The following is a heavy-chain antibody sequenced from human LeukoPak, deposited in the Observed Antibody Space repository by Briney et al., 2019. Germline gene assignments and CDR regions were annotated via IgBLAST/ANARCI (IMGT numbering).Heavy chain of an antibody. CDR3: AKELYDYSNFYYMDV. V-gene: IGHV3-30*02. CDR2: IRYDGSNK. J-gene: IGHJ6*03. D-gene: IGHD4-11*01. CDR1: GFTFSSYG. Sequence: GGSLRLSCAASGFTFSSYGMHWVRQAPGKGLEWVAFIRYDGSNKYYADSVEGRFTISRDNSKNTLYLQMNSLRAEDTAVYYCAKELYDYSNFYYMDVWGKGTTVTVSS.